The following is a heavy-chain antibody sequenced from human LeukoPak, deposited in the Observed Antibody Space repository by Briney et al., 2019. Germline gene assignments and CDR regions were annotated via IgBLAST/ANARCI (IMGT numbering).Heavy chain of an antibody. J-gene: IGHJ4*02. D-gene: IGHD5-18*01. CDR2: INPSGGST. CDR3: ARVGGDTAIDY. Sequence: ASVKVSCKTSGYTFTSYGMHWVRQAPGQGLEWMGIINPSGGSTSYAQKFQGRVTMTRDTSTSTVYMELSSLRSEDTAVYYCARVGGDTAIDYWGQGTLVTVSS. CDR1: GYTFTSYG. V-gene: IGHV1-46*01.